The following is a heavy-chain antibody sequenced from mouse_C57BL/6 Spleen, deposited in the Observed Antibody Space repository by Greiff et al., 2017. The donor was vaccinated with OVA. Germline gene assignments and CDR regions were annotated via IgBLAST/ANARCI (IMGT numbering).Heavy chain of an antibody. J-gene: IGHJ3*01. CDR2: INPSNGGT. Sequence: QVQLQQPGTELVKPGASVKLSCKASGYTFTSYWMHWVKQRPGQGLEWIGNINPSNGGTNYNEKFKSKATLTVDKSSSTAYMQLSSLTSEDSAVYYYARSVYYDRGFAYWGQGTLVTVSA. D-gene: IGHD2-4*01. CDR3: ARSVYYDRGFAY. V-gene: IGHV1-53*01. CDR1: GYTFTSYW.